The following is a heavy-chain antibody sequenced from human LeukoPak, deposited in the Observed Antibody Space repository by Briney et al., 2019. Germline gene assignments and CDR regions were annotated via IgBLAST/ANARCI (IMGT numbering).Heavy chain of an antibody. D-gene: IGHD3-3*01. V-gene: IGHV3-30*18. Sequence: GGSLRLSCAASGFTFSSYGMHWVRQAPGKGLEWVAVISYDGSNKYYADSVKGRFTISRDNSKNTLYLQTNSLRAEDTAVYYCAKGRGYDFWSGYSSFDYWGQGTLVTASS. CDR1: GFTFSSYG. CDR2: ISYDGSNK. J-gene: IGHJ4*02. CDR3: AKGRGYDFWSGYSSFDY.